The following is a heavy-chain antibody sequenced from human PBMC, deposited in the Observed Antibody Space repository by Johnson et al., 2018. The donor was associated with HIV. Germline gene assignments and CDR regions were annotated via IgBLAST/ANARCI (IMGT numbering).Heavy chain of an antibody. CDR1: GFTFSSYA. Sequence: MQLVESGGGVVQPARSLRLSCAASGFTFSSYAMHWVRQAPGKGLEWVAVTSYDGSNKYYADSVKGRFTISRDNSKNTLYLQMNSLRAEDTAVYYCTRGGWKVVTSIFAFDIWGQGTMVAVSS. D-gene: IGHD2-21*02. J-gene: IGHJ3*02. CDR3: TRGGWKVVTSIFAFDI. V-gene: IGHV3-30-3*01. CDR2: TSYDGSNK.